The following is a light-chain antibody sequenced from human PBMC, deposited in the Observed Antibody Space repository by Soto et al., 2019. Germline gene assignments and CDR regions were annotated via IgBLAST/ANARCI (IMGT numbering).Light chain of an antibody. CDR1: QSVRSN. CDR3: QQYGSSLWT. Sequence: EVVMTQSPATLPVSPGEWATLSCRASQSVRSNLAWYQQRPGQAPRLLIYAASTRATGIPDRFSGSGSGTDFTLTISRLEPEDFAVYYCQQYGSSLWTFGQGTKVDI. CDR2: AAS. J-gene: IGKJ1*01. V-gene: IGKV3-20*01.